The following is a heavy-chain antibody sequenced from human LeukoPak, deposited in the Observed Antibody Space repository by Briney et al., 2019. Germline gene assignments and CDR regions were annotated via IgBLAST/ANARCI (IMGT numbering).Heavy chain of an antibody. CDR3: ARATYSSSWYSFWYFDL. D-gene: IGHD6-13*01. J-gene: IGHJ2*01. Sequence: SSQTLSLTCAVSGVSISSGGYSWRWIRQPPGKGLEWIGHIYHSGSTYYNPSLKSRVTISVDRSKNQFSLKLSSVTAADTAVYYCARATYSSSWYSFWYFDLWGRGTLVTVSS. CDR1: GVSISSGGYS. V-gene: IGHV4-30-2*01. CDR2: IYHSGST.